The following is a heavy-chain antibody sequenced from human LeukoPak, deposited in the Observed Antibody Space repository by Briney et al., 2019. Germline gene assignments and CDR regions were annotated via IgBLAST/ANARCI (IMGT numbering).Heavy chain of an antibody. J-gene: IGHJ4*02. D-gene: IGHD3-10*01. CDR2: IYYSGST. V-gene: IGHV4-59*12. Sequence: SETLSLTCTVSGGSISSYYWSWIRQPPGKGLEWIGYIYYSGSTNYNPSLKSRVTISVDRSKNQFSLKLSSVTAADTAVYYCARDSGDDEDYFDYWGQGTLVTVSS. CDR3: ARDSGDDEDYFDY. CDR1: GGSISSYY.